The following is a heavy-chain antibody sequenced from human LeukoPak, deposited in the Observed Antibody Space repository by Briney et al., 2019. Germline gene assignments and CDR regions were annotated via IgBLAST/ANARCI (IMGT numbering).Heavy chain of an antibody. D-gene: IGHD6-19*01. CDR3: ARVGPRSSGWYRRMYYFDY. CDR2: IKQDGSEK. CDR1: GFTFSSYW. Sequence: GGSLRLSCAASGFTFSSYWMSWVRQAPGKGLERVANIKQDGSEKYYVDSVKGRFTISRDNAKNSLYLQMNSLRAEDTAVYYCARVGPRSSGWYRRMYYFDYWGQGTLVTVSS. J-gene: IGHJ4*02. V-gene: IGHV3-7*01.